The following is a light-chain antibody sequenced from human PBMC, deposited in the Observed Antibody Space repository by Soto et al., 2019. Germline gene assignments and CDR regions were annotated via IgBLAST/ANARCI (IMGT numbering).Light chain of an antibody. J-gene: IGKJ1*01. V-gene: IGKV3-15*01. Sequence: IVLTQSPATLSLSPGERLTLSCTASRSVGSNLAWYQQKPGQAPRLLISGASTRATGITDRFSGSGSGTEFTLTINSLKSEDFEVYYCQQYNYWPGTFGQGTKVDI. CDR2: GAS. CDR1: RSVGSN. CDR3: QQYNYWPGT.